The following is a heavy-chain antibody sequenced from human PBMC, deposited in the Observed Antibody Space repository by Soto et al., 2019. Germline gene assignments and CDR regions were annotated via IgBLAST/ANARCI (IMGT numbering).Heavy chain of an antibody. Sequence: QVQLVQSGAEVKQPGSSVKVSCKTSGGTFSTYAIYWVRQAPGQGLEWMGAIIPLFGTADYAQKFQGRVTITADESTSTAYMELSSLRSEDTAVYYCARPKGSYSSGYYYFDYWGKGTLVTVYS. D-gene: IGHD6-19*01. V-gene: IGHV1-69*01. CDR1: GGTFSTYA. J-gene: IGHJ4*02. CDR3: ARPKGSYSSGYYYFDY. CDR2: IIPLFGTA.